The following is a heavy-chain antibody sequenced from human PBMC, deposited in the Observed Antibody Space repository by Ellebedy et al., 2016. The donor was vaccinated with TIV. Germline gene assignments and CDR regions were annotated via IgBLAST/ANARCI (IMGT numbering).Heavy chain of an antibody. CDR2: IYYSGTT. Sequence: MPSETLSLTCTVSGGSIRSRSYYWGWIRQPPGKGREWIGHIYYSGTTYYTPSLKSRVTISVDTSKNQVSLKLRSLTAADTAVYFCARQGPYDFDLDYWGQGILVTVSS. CDR3: ARQGPYDFDLDY. D-gene: IGHD3-3*01. J-gene: IGHJ4*02. CDR1: GGSIRSRSYY. V-gene: IGHV4-39*01.